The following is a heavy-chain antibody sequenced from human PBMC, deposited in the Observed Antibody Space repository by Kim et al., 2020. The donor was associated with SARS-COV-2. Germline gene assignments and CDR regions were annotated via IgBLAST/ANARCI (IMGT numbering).Heavy chain of an antibody. D-gene: IGHD3-3*01. CDR3: ARGPVLRPYPRFDP. CDR1: GGSFSGYY. Sequence: SETLSLTCAVYGGSFSGYYWSWIRQPPGKGLEWIGEINHSGSTNYNPSLKSRVTISVDTSKNQFSLKLSSVTAADTAVYYCARGPVLRPYPRFDPWGQGTLVTVSS. V-gene: IGHV4-34*01. J-gene: IGHJ5*02. CDR2: INHSGST.